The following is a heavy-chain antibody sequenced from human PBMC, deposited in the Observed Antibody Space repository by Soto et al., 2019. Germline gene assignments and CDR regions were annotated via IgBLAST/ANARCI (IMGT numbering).Heavy chain of an antibody. D-gene: IGHD1-7*01. CDR2: ISGSGGST. V-gene: IGHV3-23*01. CDR3: AKDQNWNYEVTAFDI. J-gene: IGHJ3*02. Sequence: VGSLRLSCAASGFTFSSYAMSWVRQAPGKGLEWVSAISGSGGSTYYADSVKGRFTISRDNSKNTLYLQMNSLRAEDTAVYYCAKDQNWNYEVTAFDIWGQGTMVTVSS. CDR1: GFTFSSYA.